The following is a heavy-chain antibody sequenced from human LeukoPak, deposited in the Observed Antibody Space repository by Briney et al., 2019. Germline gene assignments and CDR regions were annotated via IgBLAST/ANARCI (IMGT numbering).Heavy chain of an antibody. CDR2: IYYSGST. Sequence: PSETLSLTCTVSGGSISSYYWSWIRQPPGKGLEWIGYIYYSGSTSYNPSLKSRVTISVDTSKNQFSLKLSSVTAADTAVYYCARDSSTSDIPWGNWFDPWGQGTLATVSS. V-gene: IGHV4-59*01. CDR3: ARDSSTSDIPWGNWFDP. D-gene: IGHD2-2*01. J-gene: IGHJ5*02. CDR1: GGSISSYY.